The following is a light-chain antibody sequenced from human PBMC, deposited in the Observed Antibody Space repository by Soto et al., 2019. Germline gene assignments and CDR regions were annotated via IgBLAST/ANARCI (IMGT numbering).Light chain of an antibody. Sequence: EIVMTQSPATLSVSPGESATLSCRASQNINSDLAWYVQKPGQAPRRVIYGASTWGTDVPPRFTGSGSGTDFTLTISSLQAEDVAVYYCQQYYSTPRTFGQGTRVEIK. CDR3: QQYYSTPRT. CDR1: QNINSD. V-gene: IGKV3D-15*01. CDR2: GAS. J-gene: IGKJ1*01.